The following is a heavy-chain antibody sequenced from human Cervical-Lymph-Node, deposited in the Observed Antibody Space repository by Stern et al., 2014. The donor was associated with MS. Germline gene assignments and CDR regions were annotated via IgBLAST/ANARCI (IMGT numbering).Heavy chain of an antibody. CDR2: INPGGGST. Sequence: GQLVQSGAEVKKPGASVKVSCKAFGYTFTSNKMHWVRQAPGQGLEWMGIINPGGGSTRYAQKLQGRVTMTRDTSTSTVYMELTSLRSEDTAVYSCARDNGGWSVDSWGQGTLVIVSS. CDR1: GYTFTSNK. D-gene: IGHD6-19*01. CDR3: ARDNGGWSVDS. V-gene: IGHV1-46*01. J-gene: IGHJ4*02.